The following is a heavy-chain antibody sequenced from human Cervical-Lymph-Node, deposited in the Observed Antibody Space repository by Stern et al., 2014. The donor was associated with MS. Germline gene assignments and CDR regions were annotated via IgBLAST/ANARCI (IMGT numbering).Heavy chain of an antibody. J-gene: IGHJ4*02. V-gene: IGHV4-30-2*01. CDR1: GGSISSGGYS. D-gene: IGHD3-3*02. Sequence: QLQLKESGSGLVKPSQTLSLTCAVSGGSISSGGYSWSWIRQPPGKGLEWIGYTDHSGSTYSNRPLKSRVPISVDRSKTQFSLKLSSVTAADTAVYYCARGDSIWGQGTLVTVSS. CDR3: ARGDSI. CDR2: TDHSGST.